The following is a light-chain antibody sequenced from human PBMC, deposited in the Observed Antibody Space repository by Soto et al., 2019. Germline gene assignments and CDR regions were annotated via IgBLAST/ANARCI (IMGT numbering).Light chain of an antibody. CDR3: QQYGSSPNT. CDR1: QSVNTNY. Sequence: EIVLTQSPGTLSLSPGERATLSCRASQSVNTNYLAWYQQKSGQAPRLLIYGASSRATGIPDRFSGSGSGTDFTSTISRLEPEDFAAYCCQQYGSSPNTFGQGTRLEIK. CDR2: GAS. J-gene: IGKJ5*01. V-gene: IGKV3-20*01.